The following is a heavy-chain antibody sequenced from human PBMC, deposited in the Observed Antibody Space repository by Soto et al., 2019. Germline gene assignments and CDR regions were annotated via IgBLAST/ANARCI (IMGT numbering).Heavy chain of an antibody. J-gene: IGHJ5*02. CDR1: GGSFSGYY. CDR2: INHSGST. CDR3: ARGPNYWGSSSWYCVDP. D-gene: IGHD6-13*01. Sequence: QVQLQQWGAGLLKPSETLSLTCAVNGGSFSGYYWSWIRQPPGKGLEWIGEINHSGSTNYNPSLKSRVTISVDTSKNQFSLKLSSVTAADTAVYYCARGPNYWGSSSWYCVDPWGQGTLVTVSS. V-gene: IGHV4-34*01.